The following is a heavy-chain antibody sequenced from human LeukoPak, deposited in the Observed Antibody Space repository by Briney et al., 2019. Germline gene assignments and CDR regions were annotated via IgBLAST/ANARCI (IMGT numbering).Heavy chain of an antibody. CDR3: ATDYPHSNSRVDAFDI. V-gene: IGHV3-48*01. CDR1: GFIFSNYD. CDR2: ISGSSGTI. J-gene: IGHJ3*02. Sequence: PGGSLRLSCAASGFIFSNYDMNWVRQAPGKGPEWLSYISGSSGTIYYSDSVKGRFTISRDNARNSLYLQMNSLRAEDTAVYFCATDYPHSNSRVDAFDIWGQGTMVTVSS. D-gene: IGHD4-11*01.